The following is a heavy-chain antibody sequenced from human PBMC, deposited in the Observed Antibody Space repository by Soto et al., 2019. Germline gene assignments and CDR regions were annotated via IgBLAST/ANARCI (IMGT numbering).Heavy chain of an antibody. CDR3: ARGYSSGDFDY. D-gene: IGHD5-18*01. CDR2: IYHSGST. J-gene: IGHJ4*02. V-gene: IGHV4-30-2*01. Sequence: PSETLSLTCTVSGDSISSGCFSWSWIRQPPGKDLEWIGYIYHSGSTYYNPSLLSRVTISLDTSKNQFSLRLSSVTAADTAVYYCARGYSSGDFDYWGQGTLVTVSS. CDR1: GDSISSGCFS.